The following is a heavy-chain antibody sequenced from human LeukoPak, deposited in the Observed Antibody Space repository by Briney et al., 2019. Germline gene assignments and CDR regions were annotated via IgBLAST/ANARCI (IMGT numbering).Heavy chain of an antibody. CDR3: ARGGPYCSSTSCYGFDY. D-gene: IGHD2-2*01. V-gene: IGHV4-34*01. Sequence: SETLSLTCAVYGGSFSGYYWSWIRQPPGKRLEWIGEINHSGSTNYNPSLKSRVTISVDTSKNQFPLKLSSVTAADTAVYYCARGGPYCSSTSCYGFDYWGQGTLVTVSS. CDR1: GGSFSGYY. CDR2: INHSGST. J-gene: IGHJ4*02.